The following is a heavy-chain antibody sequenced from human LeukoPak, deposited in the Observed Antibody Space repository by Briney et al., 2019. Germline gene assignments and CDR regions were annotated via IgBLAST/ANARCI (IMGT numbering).Heavy chain of an antibody. D-gene: IGHD6-13*01. J-gene: IGHJ4*02. CDR3: ASRYSSTLPVD. CDR1: GGSISRSSYY. V-gene: IGHV4-39*01. Sequence: SETLSLTCTVSGGSISRSSYYWGWIRQPPGKGLEWIGSIYYSGSTYYNPSLKSRVTISVDTSKNQFSLKLSSVTAADTAVYYCASRYSSTLPVDWGQGTLVTVSS. CDR2: IYYSGST.